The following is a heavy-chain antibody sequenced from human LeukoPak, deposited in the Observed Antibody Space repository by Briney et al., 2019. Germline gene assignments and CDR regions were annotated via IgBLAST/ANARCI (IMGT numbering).Heavy chain of an antibody. CDR3: ARPSSRIYFDY. J-gene: IGHJ4*02. Sequence: GGSLRLSCAATGFTFSAYWMGWVRQAPGKGLQWMANINQDGVEKYYVDSVKGRFTISRDNGKNSLYLQINSLRAEDTAVYYCARPSSRIYFDYWGQGTLVTVSS. CDR1: GFTFSAYW. D-gene: IGHD1-14*01. CDR2: INQDGVEK. V-gene: IGHV3-7*05.